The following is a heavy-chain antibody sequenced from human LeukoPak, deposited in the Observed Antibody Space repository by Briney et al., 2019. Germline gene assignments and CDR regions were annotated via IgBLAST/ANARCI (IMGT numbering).Heavy chain of an antibody. Sequence: PGGSVSLSCPASGFTFNNYAMTWVRQAPGKGLEWVAAVSGRGDSTYYADAVKGRFTITRDNSKTTLYLQMNSLRAEDTAVYHGAKAHPAATNYYHGIDVWGQGTTVTVSS. CDR2: VSGRGDST. CDR3: AKAHPAATNYYHGIDV. V-gene: IGHV3-23*01. J-gene: IGHJ6*02. D-gene: IGHD2-15*01. CDR1: GFTFNNYA.